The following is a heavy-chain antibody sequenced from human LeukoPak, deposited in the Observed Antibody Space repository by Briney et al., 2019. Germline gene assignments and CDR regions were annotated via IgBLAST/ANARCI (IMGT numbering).Heavy chain of an antibody. Sequence: SDYHMNWIRQAPGEGLEWIGYIYYSGSTNYNPSLKSRVTISVDTSKNQFSLKLSSVTAADTAVYYCAKLRVGIAAADRHWFDPWGQGTLVTASS. D-gene: IGHD6-13*01. J-gene: IGHJ5*02. CDR1: SDYH. CDR3: AKLRVGIAAADRHWFDP. CDR2: IYYSGST. V-gene: IGHV4-59*08.